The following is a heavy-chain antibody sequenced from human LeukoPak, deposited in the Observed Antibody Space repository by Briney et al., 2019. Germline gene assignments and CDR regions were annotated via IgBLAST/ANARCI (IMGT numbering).Heavy chain of an antibody. D-gene: IGHD3-22*01. CDR1: GFTFSSYS. Sequence: GGSLRLSCAASGFTFSSYSMNWVRQAPGKGLEWVSSISSSSSYIYYADSVKGRFTISRDNAKNSLYLQMNSLRAEDTAVYYCARHYYDSSGYYSCDYWGQGTLVTVSS. CDR2: ISSSSSYI. CDR3: ARHYYDSSGYYSCDY. V-gene: IGHV3-21*06. J-gene: IGHJ4*02.